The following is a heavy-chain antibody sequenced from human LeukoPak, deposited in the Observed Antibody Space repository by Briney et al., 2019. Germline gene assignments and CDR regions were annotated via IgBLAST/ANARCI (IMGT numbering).Heavy chain of an antibody. CDR1: GFTFSSYA. V-gene: IGHV3-23*01. D-gene: IGHD3-22*01. Sequence: GGSLRLSCAASGFTFSSYAMSWVRQAPGKGLEWVSAISGSGGSTYYADSVKGRFTISRDNSENTLYLQMNSLRAEDTAVYYCAKEVDSSGYYYYFNYWGQGTLVTVSS. CDR3: AKEVDSSGYYYYFNY. CDR2: ISGSGGST. J-gene: IGHJ4*02.